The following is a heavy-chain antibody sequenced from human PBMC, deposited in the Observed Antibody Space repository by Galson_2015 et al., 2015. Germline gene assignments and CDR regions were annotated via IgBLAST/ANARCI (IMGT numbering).Heavy chain of an antibody. Sequence: LSLTCTVSGGSISSSSYYWGWIRQPPGKGLEWIGSIYYSGGTYYNPSLKSRVAISVDTSKNQFSLKLSSVTAADTAVYYCARQGGGYYLKYYFDYWGQGTLVTVSS. CDR1: GGSISSSSYY. CDR2: IYYSGGT. D-gene: IGHD3-22*01. J-gene: IGHJ4*02. V-gene: IGHV4-39*01. CDR3: ARQGGGYYLKYYFDY.